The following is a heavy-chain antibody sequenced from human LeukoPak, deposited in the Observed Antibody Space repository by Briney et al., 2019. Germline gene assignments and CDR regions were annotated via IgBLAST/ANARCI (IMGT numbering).Heavy chain of an antibody. J-gene: IGHJ5*02. CDR3: AREPSYCSSTSCLNWFDP. Sequence: SGTLSLTCAVYGGSFSGYYWSWIRQPPGKGLEWIGEINHSGSTNYNPSLKSRVTISVDTSKNQFSLKLSSVTAADTAVYYCAREPSYCSSTSCLNWFDPWGQGTLVTVSS. D-gene: IGHD2-2*01. V-gene: IGHV4-34*01. CDR2: INHSGST. CDR1: GGSFSGYY.